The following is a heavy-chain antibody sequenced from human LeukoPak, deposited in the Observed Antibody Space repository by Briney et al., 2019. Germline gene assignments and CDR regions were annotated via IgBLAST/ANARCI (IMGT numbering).Heavy chain of an antibody. CDR3: AKTLGDYDILTGYSKPSNDAFDI. CDR2: INWNGGST. D-gene: IGHD3-9*01. V-gene: IGHV3-20*04. J-gene: IGHJ3*02. CDR1: GFTFDDYG. Sequence: PGGSLRLSCAASGFTFDDYGMSWVRQAPGKGLEWVSGINWNGGSTGYADSVKGRFTISRDNAKNSLYLQMNSLRAEDTAVYYCAKTLGDYDILTGYSKPSNDAFDIWGQGTMVTVSS.